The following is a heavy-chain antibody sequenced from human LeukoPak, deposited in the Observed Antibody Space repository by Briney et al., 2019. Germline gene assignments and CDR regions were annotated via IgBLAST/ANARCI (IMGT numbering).Heavy chain of an antibody. V-gene: IGHV4-59*11. D-gene: IGHD3-10*01. CDR2: ISNRGTP. CDR1: ADSFSSHY. J-gene: IGHJ4*02. CDR3: ARDLGSGEYDS. Sequence: SETLSLTCAVSADSFSSHYWTWIRQPPGKGLEWIGYISNRGTPTYNPSLKSRVTISGDTSKNHFSLKLSSVTAADTAVYYCARDLGSGEYDSWGQGTLVAVSS.